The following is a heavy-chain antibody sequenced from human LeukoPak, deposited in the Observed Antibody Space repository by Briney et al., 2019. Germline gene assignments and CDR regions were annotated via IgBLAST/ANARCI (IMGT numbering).Heavy chain of an antibody. Sequence: SETLSLTCAVYGGSFSSYYWSWIRQSPGRGLEWIGEINHSGSTYYNPSLKSRVTISEDTSKNQFSLKLSSVTAADAAVYYCARGVRIADYRGQGTLVTVPS. CDR3: ARGVRIADY. CDR2: INHSGST. V-gene: IGHV4-34*01. CDR1: GGSFSSYY. D-gene: IGHD6-13*01. J-gene: IGHJ4*02.